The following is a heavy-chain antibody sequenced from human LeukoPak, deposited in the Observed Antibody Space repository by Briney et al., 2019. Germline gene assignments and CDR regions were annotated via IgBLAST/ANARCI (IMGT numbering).Heavy chain of an antibody. CDR2: ISGSGGST. V-gene: IGHV3-23*01. CDR1: GFTFSSNA. J-gene: IGHJ3*01. CDR3: ARGVRGWYDGAYDV. Sequence: GGSLRLSCAASGFTFSSNAMSWVRQAPGKGLEWVSSISGSGGSTHYADSVKGRFTISRDNSKNTLYLQMNSLRAEDTAVYYCARGVRGWYDGAYDVWGQGTMVAVSS. D-gene: IGHD6-19*01.